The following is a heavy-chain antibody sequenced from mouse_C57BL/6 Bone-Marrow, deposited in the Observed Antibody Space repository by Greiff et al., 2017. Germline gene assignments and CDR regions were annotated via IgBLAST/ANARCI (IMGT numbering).Heavy chain of an antibody. CDR2: ISSGGDYI. CDR3: VTTVVDYAMDY. Sequence: EVQGVESGEGLVKPGGSLKLSCAASGFTFSSYDMSWVRQTPEKRLEWVAYISSGGDYIYYADTVKGRFTISRDNARNTLYLQMSSLKSEDTAMYYSVTTVVDYAMDYWGQGTSVTVSS. J-gene: IGHJ4*01. CDR1: GFTFSSYD. V-gene: IGHV5-9-1*02. D-gene: IGHD1-1*01.